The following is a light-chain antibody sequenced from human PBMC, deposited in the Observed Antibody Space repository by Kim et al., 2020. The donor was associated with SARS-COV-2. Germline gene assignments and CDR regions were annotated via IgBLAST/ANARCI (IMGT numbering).Light chain of an antibody. V-gene: IGLV3-19*01. Sequence: VALGQTVRITCQGDSLRSYYASWYQQKPGQAPLLVIYGKNNRPSGIPDRFSGSSSGNSASLTITGAQAEDEADYYCNSRDSSDNVVLGVGTQLTVL. CDR3: NSRDSSDNVV. CDR2: GKN. J-gene: IGLJ2*01. CDR1: SLRSYY.